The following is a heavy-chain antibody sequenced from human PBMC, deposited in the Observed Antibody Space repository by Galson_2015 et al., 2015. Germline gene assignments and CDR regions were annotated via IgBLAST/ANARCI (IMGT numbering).Heavy chain of an antibody. CDR2: IIPVLNIA. Sequence: SVKVSCKVSGGIFSKFTVIWVRQAPGQGLEWMGRIIPVLNIANYAQRFQGRLTITADKSTTTAYMELSSLRSEDTALYYCATYTYSPHEGGWGQGTLVSVSS. CDR3: ATYTYSPHEGG. D-gene: IGHD1-26*01. J-gene: IGHJ4*02. CDR1: GGIFSKFT. V-gene: IGHV1-69*02.